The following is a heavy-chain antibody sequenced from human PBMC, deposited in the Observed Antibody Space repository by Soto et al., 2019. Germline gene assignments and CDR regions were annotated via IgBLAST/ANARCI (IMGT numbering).Heavy chain of an antibody. CDR2: ISGSGGST. J-gene: IGHJ6*02. V-gene: IGHV3-23*01. Sequence: QPGGSLRLSCAASGFTFSSYAMSWVRQAPGKGLEWVSAISGSGGSTYYADSVKGRFTISRDNSKNTLYLQMNSLRAEDTAVYYCAKALMITFAGVIQYYYGMDVWGQGTTVTVSS. CDR1: GFTFSSYA. D-gene: IGHD3-16*01. CDR3: AKALMITFAGVIQYYYGMDV.